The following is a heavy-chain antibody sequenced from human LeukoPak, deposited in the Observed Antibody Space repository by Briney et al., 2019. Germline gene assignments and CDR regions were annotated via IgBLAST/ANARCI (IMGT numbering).Heavy chain of an antibody. V-gene: IGHV3-30*02. Sequence: PGGSLGLSCGASGFTLTDYNMHWVHQAPGKGLEYVAFIRFDGTTEYYTDSVKGRFTMSRDKSKNTLYLQMNSLRGEDTAVYYCARGAAVALELWGQGTLVTVSS. CDR2: IRFDGTTE. J-gene: IGHJ4*02. CDR3: ARGAAVALEL. CDR1: GFTLTDYN. D-gene: IGHD6-19*01.